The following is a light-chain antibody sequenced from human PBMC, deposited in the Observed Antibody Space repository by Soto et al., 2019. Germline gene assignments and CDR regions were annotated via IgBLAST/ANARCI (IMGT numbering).Light chain of an antibody. CDR3: QQYGSSPIT. J-gene: IGKJ5*01. V-gene: IGKV3-20*01. Sequence: IVLTQSPGTLSLSPGERGALSCRASQSVSSNYVAWYQQKPGQAPRLLISGASNRATGIPDRFSGSGSGTDFTLTISRLEPEDFAMYYCQQYGSSPITFGQGTRWRL. CDR1: QSVSSNY. CDR2: GAS.